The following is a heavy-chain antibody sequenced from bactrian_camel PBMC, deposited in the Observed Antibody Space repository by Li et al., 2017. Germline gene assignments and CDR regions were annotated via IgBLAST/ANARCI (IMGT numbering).Heavy chain of an antibody. CDR1: GFAFDSD. CDR3: AARFGSCLEGSAYYED. Sequence: HVQLVESGGGSVQAGGSLRLSCTASGFAFDSDMGWFRLAPGNECELVSTISSDGRTYYSDSVRGRLTISQDKAKNTMYLQLNNLKPEDTSVYYCAARFGSCLEGSAYYEDWGPGTQVTVS. D-gene: IGHD6*01. CDR2: ISSDGRT. V-gene: IGHV3S55*01. J-gene: IGHJ4*01.